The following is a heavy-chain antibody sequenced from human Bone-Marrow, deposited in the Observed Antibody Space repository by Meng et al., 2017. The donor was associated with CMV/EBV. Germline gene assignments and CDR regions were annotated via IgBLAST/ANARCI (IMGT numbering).Heavy chain of an antibody. D-gene: IGHD6-19*01. V-gene: IGHV3-13*01. Sequence: GGSLRLSCAASGFTFNRYDMHWVRQTTEKGLEWVSALGTAGDTYYPGSVKGRFTISRDNAKNSLYLQINSLRAEDTAVYYCARDKYSSGWEVFRFDYWGQGTLVTVSS. CDR1: GFTFNRYD. J-gene: IGHJ4*02. CDR2: LGTAGDT. CDR3: ARDKYSSGWEVFRFDY.